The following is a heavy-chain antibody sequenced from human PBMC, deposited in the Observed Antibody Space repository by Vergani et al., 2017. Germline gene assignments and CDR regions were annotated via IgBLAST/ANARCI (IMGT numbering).Heavy chain of an antibody. Sequence: QVQLQESGPGLVKPSETLSLTCAVYGGSFSGYYWSWIRQPPGKGLEWIGEINHSGSTNYNPSLKSRVTISVDTSKNQFSLKLSSVTAADTAMYYCARHDGQQLVHGPDYWGQGTLVTVSS. CDR2: INHSGST. J-gene: IGHJ4*02. D-gene: IGHD6-13*01. CDR3: ARHDGQQLVHGPDY. CDR1: GGSFSGYY. V-gene: IGHV4-34*10.